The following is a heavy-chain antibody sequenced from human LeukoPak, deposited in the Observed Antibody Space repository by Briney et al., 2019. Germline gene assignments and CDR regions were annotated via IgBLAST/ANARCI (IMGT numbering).Heavy chain of an antibody. J-gene: IGHJ4*02. D-gene: IGHD3-10*01. Sequence: SETLTLPCTVSGGSISSSSYYWGWIRQPPGKGLEWIGHIYYSGSTSYNPSLKSRVTISVDTSKNQFSLKLSSVTAADTAVYYCARLVKVILLYDEGFDYWGQGSLVSVPS. CDR1: GGSISSSSYY. CDR2: IYYSGST. CDR3: ARLVKVILLYDEGFDY. V-gene: IGHV4-39*01.